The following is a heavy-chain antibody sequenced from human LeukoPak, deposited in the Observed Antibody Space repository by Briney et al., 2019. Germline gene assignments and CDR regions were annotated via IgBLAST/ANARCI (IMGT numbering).Heavy chain of an antibody. CDR2: ISYDGSNK. J-gene: IGHJ4*02. V-gene: IGHV3-30*03. CDR1: GFTFSSYG. Sequence: PGRSLRLSCAASGFTFSSYGMHWVRQAPGKGLEWVAVISYDGSNKYYADSVKGRFTISRDNSKNTLYLQMNSLRAEDTAVYYCARLLKYWGQGTLVTVSS. CDR3: ARLLKY.